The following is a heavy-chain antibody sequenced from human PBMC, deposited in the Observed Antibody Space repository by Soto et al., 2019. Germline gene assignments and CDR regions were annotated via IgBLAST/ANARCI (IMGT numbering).Heavy chain of an antibody. J-gene: IGHJ6*02. Sequence: SVKVSCKASGYTFTGYYMHWVRQAPGQGLEWMGWINPNSGGTNYAQKFQGWVTMTRDTSISTAYMELSRLRSDDTAVYYCARGRYCSGGGCYAPTPHYGMDVWGQGTTVTVSS. V-gene: IGHV1-2*04. CDR3: ARGRYCSGGGCYAPTPHYGMDV. CDR2: INPNSGGT. CDR1: GYTFTGYY. D-gene: IGHD2-15*01.